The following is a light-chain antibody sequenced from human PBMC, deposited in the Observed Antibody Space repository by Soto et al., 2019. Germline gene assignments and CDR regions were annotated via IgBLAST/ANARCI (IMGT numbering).Light chain of an antibody. Sequence: QSALTQPASVSGSPGQSSTISCTGTSSDVRGYNYVSWYQQHPGKAPKLMIYDVSNRPSGVSNRFSGSKSGNTASLTISGLQAEDEADYYCSSYTSSSTLVVFGGGTKLTVL. CDR3: SSYTSSSTLVV. J-gene: IGLJ2*01. CDR1: SSDVRGYNY. CDR2: DVS. V-gene: IGLV2-14*01.